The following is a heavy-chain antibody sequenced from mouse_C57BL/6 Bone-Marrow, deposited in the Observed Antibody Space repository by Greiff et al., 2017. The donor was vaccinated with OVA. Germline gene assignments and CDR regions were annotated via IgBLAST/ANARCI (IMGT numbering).Heavy chain of an antibody. V-gene: IGHV1-81*01. CDR3: ARNGYFLYYAMDY. D-gene: IGHD2-3*01. CDR1: GYTFTSYG. CDR2: IYPRSGNT. Sequence: VQLQESGAELARPGASVKLSCKASGYTFTSYGISWVKQRTGQGLEWIGEIYPRSGNTYYNEKFKGKATLTADKSSSTAYMELRSLTSEDSAVYFCARNGYFLYYAMDYWGQGTSVTVSS. J-gene: IGHJ4*01.